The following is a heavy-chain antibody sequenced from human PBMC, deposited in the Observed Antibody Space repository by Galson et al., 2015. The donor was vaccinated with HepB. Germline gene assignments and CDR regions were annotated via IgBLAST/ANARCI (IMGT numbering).Heavy chain of an antibody. CDR3: ARDLKVAAYGLDAFDI. J-gene: IGHJ3*02. V-gene: IGHV1-46*01. D-gene: IGHD2-15*01. CDR1: GYTFTSYY. Sequence: SVKVSCKASGYTFTSYYMHWVRQAPGQGLEWMGIINPSGGSTSYAQKFQGRVTMTRDTSTSTVYMELSSLRSEDTAVYYCARDLKVAAYGLDAFDIWGQGTMVTVSS. CDR2: INPSGGST.